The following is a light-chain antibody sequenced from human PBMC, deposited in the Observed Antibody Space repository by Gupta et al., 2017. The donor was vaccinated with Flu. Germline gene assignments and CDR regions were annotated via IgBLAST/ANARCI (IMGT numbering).Light chain of an antibody. CDR1: QSVSNY. CDR2: DAS. V-gene: IGKV3-11*01. CDR3: QQRSNWTSAT. J-gene: IGKJ2*01. Sequence: ATLALSAGERATLSCRASQSVSNYLAWYQQKPGQAPRLLIYDASNRATGIPARFSGSGSGTDFTLTISSLEPEDFAVYYCQQRSNWTSATFGQGTKLEIK.